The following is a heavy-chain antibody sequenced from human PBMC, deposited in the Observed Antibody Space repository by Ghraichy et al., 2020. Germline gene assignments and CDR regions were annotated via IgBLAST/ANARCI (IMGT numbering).Heavy chain of an antibody. Sequence: ASVKVSCKASGYTFTSYGISWVRQAPGQGLEWMGWISAYNGNTNYAQKLQGRVTMTTDTSTSTAYMELRSLRSDDTAVYYCARDLTFRAPPKSSTIPPCGYWGQGTLVTVSS. V-gene: IGHV1-18*01. J-gene: IGHJ4*02. CDR2: ISAYNGNT. CDR1: GYTFTSYG. D-gene: IGHD2-2*01. CDR3: ARDLTFRAPPKSSTIPPCGY.